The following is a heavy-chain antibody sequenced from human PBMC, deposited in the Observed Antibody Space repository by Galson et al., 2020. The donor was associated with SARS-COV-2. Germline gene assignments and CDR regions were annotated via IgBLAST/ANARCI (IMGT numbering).Heavy chain of an antibody. D-gene: IGHD3-22*01. CDR3: ARVTTIVVPTTQGDSFDV. V-gene: IGHV1-18*01. Sequence: ASVKVSCTASGYTFSTYGISWVRQAPGQGLEWMGWITTYYDYKNYAQKFQGRVTMTTDTSTSTAYMELRSLRSDDTAIYYCARVTTIVVPTTQGDSFDVWGQGTMVTVSS. J-gene: IGHJ3*01. CDR1: GYTFSTYG. CDR2: ITTYYDYK.